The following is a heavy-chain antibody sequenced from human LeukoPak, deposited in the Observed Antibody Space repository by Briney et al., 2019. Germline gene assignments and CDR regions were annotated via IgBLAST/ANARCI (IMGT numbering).Heavy chain of an antibody. D-gene: IGHD1-7*01. Sequence: GGCLRLSCAAPGFTVSSNYMSWVRQAPGKGLEWVSVIYSGGSTYYADSVKGRFTISRDNSKNTLYLQMNSLRAEDTAVYYCAGGGMVELCGYYYYYGMDVWGQGTTVTVSS. CDR1: GFTVSSNY. CDR2: IYSGGST. CDR3: AGGGMVELCGYYYYYGMDV. V-gene: IGHV3-53*01. J-gene: IGHJ6*02.